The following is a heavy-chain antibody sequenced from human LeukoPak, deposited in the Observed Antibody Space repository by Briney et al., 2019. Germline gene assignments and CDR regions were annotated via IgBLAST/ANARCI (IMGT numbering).Heavy chain of an antibody. CDR2: IYYSGST. Sequence: SETLSLTCTVSGGSISGSDYYWSWIRQHPGKGLEWIGYIYYSGSTYYKPSLKSRVTISVDTSKNQFSLKLSSVTAADTAVYYCARDLRGYSGYFLAFDIWGQGTMVTVSS. CDR3: ARDLRGYSGYFLAFDI. D-gene: IGHD5-12*01. V-gene: IGHV4-31*03. CDR1: GGSISGSDYY. J-gene: IGHJ3*02.